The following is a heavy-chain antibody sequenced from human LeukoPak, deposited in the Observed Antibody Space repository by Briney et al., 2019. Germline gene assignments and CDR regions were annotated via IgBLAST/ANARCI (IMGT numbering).Heavy chain of an antibody. D-gene: IGHD6-13*01. CDR3: ARYSSSWYSPFDF. V-gene: IGHV3-53*01. Sequence: GGSLRLSCAASGFSVSSYYMSWVRQAPGEGLEWVSVIYSGGSTYYADSVKGRLTISRDNSKNTLYLQMNSLRVEDTAVYYCARYSSSWYSPFDFWGQGTLVTVSS. J-gene: IGHJ4*02. CDR2: IYSGGST. CDR1: GFSVSSYY.